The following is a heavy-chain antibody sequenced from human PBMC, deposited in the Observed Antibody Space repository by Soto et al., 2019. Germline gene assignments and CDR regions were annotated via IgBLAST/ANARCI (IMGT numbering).Heavy chain of an antibody. J-gene: IGHJ5*02. CDR3: AREWNPLNWFDP. D-gene: IGHD1-1*01. CDR2: ISSSSSTI. V-gene: IGHV3-48*02. CDR1: GFTFISYS. Sequence: GGSLRLSCAASGFTFISYSMNWVRPAPWKGLEWVSYISSSSSTIYYADSVKGRFIISGDKAKNSVYLQMNSLRDEDTAVYYCAREWNPLNWFDPWGQGTLVTVSS.